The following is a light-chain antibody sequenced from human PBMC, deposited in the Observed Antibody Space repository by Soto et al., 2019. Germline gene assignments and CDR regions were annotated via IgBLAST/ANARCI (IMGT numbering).Light chain of an antibody. CDR2: AAS. CDR3: ENYNCAPWT. Sequence: DIQMTQSPSSLSASVGDRVTITCRASQGISTYLVWYQQKPGTVPKLLIFAASTLQSGVPSRFIGSRSGTDFSLTISSLQPEDVGTDYWENYNCAPWTFGQGTKVESK. CDR1: QGISTY. V-gene: IGKV1-27*01. J-gene: IGKJ1*01.